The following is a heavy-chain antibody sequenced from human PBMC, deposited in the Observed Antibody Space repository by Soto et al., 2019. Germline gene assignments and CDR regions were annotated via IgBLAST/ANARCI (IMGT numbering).Heavy chain of an antibody. CDR1: GTSISSYY. CDR3: ARYNSYAIDY. Sequence: SETLSLTCTVSGTSISSYYWSWIRQPPGKGLEWIANIHYSGTTNYNPSLASRVTLSVDTSKNQFSLKMTSVTAADRTMYFCARYNSYAIDYWGRGTLVTVSS. CDR2: IHYSGTT. D-gene: IGHD2-8*01. V-gene: IGHV4-59*01. J-gene: IGHJ4*02.